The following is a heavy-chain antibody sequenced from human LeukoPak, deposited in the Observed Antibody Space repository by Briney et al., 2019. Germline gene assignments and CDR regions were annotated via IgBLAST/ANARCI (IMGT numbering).Heavy chain of an antibody. D-gene: IGHD4-17*01. CDR2: IYSGGST. J-gene: IGHJ4*02. V-gene: IGHV3-66*01. CDR1: GFTVSSNY. Sequence: GGSLRLPCAASGFTVSSNYMSWVRQAPGKGLEWVSVIYSGGSTYYADSVKGRFTISRGNSKNTLYLQMNSLRAEDTAVYYCARAHMTTVTHRRPDYWGQGTLVTVSS. CDR3: ARAHMTTVTHRRPDY.